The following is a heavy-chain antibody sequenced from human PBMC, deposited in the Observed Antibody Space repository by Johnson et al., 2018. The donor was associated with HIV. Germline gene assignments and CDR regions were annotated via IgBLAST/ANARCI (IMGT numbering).Heavy chain of an antibody. CDR2: IYSGGST. CDR1: GFTFSNYW. Sequence: VQLVESGGGLIQPGGFLRLSCAASGFTFSNYWMSWVRQAPGKGLEWVSVIYSGGSTYYADSVKGRFTISRDNSKNTLYLQMNSLRAEDTAVYYWAKDLTPYSLYVDAFDIWGQGTMVTVSS. D-gene: IGHD4-11*01. CDR3: AKDLTPYSLYVDAFDI. V-gene: IGHV3-66*03. J-gene: IGHJ3*02.